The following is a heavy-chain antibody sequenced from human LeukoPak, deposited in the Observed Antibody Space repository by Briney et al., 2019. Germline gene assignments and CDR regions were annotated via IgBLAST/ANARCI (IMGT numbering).Heavy chain of an antibody. CDR2: INPNSGGT. J-gene: IGHJ4*02. CDR1: GYTFTGYY. D-gene: IGHD3-22*01. Sequence: ASVKVSCKASGYTFTGYYMHWVRQAPGQGLEWMGWINPNSGGTNYAQKFQGRVTMTRDTSISTAYMELSSLRSEDTAVYYCARDFSSGYSYYFDYWGQGTLVTVSS. V-gene: IGHV1-2*02. CDR3: ARDFSSGYSYYFDY.